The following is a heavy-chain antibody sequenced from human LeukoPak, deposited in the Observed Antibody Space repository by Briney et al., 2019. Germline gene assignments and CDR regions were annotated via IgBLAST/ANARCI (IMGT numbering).Heavy chain of an antibody. Sequence: PGRSLRLSCVASGFTFSSYAMHWVRQAPGKGLEWVAVISYDGSNKYYADSVKGRFTISRDNSKNTLYLQMNSLRAEDTAVYYCARDNCSSTSCVDYWGQGTLVTVSS. CDR1: GFTFSSYA. CDR2: ISYDGSNK. V-gene: IGHV3-30-3*01. J-gene: IGHJ4*02. CDR3: ARDNCSSTSCVDY. D-gene: IGHD2-2*01.